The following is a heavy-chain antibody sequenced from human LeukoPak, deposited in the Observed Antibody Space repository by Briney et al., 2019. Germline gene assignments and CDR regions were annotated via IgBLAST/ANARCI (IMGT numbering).Heavy chain of an antibody. CDR3: ARDGPAQMVEFDY. CDR1: GYTFTGTGSY. Sequence: ASVKVSCKAAGYTFTGTGSYLYWLRQAPGQGLECMGWIHPSNGGTSYAQKFQGRVAMTGDTSISTAYMELSRLRPDDTAVYYCARDGPAQMVEFDYWGQGTLVTVSS. V-gene: IGHV1-2*02. CDR2: IHPSNGGT. J-gene: IGHJ4*02. D-gene: IGHD3-10*01.